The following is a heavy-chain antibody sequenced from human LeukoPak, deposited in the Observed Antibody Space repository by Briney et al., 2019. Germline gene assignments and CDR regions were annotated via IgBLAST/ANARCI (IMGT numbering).Heavy chain of an antibody. D-gene: IGHD6-19*01. V-gene: IGHV4-39*07. CDR3: AKDITPLYGSGWLDY. J-gene: IGHJ4*02. CDR1: GGSISSSSYY. Sequence: SETLSLTCTVSGGSISSSSYYWGWIRQPPGKGLEWIGSIYYSGSTYYNPSLKSRVTMSVDTSKNQFSLRLSSVSAADTAVYYCAKDITPLYGSGWLDYWGQGTLVTVSS. CDR2: IYYSGST.